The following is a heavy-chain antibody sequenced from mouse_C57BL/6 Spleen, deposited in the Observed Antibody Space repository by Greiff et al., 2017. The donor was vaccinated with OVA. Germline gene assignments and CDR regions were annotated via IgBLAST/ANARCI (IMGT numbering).Heavy chain of an antibody. V-gene: IGHV14-1*01. D-gene: IGHD1-1*01. J-gene: IGHJ2*01. CDR1: CFNIKDFY. CDR3: TTHGKSYYFDY. CDR2: IDPEYGDT. Sequence: VQLQQSGAELVRPGASVKLSCTASCFNIKDFYMHWVKQRPEQGLEWIGRIDPEYGDTEYAPKFQGKATITTDTSSNTAYLQLSSLTSEDTAVYYCTTHGKSYYFDYWGQGTTLTVSS.